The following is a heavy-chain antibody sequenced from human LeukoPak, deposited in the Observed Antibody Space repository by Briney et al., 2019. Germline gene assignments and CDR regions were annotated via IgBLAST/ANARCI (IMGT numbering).Heavy chain of an antibody. CDR1: GFTFSNYW. J-gene: IGHJ4*02. CDR2: IKSDGSSP. V-gene: IGHV3-74*01. D-gene: IGHD4-17*01. Sequence: GGSLRLSCAASGFTFSNYWMHWVRHAPGKGLVWVSRIKSDGSSPSYADSVKGRFTISRDNAKNTPYLQMNSLRGEDTAVYYCARGRYGDYDWGQGTLVTVSS. CDR3: ARGRYGDYD.